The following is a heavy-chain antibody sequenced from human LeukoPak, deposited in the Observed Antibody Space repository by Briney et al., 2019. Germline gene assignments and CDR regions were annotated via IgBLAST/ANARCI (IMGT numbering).Heavy chain of an antibody. V-gene: IGHV3-30-3*01. CDR3: AKVVGATPDNAFDI. J-gene: IGHJ3*02. CDR2: ISYDGSDK. D-gene: IGHD1-26*01. CDR1: GFTFRSYA. Sequence: GRSLRLSCAASGFTFRSYAMHWVRQAPGKGLEWVAAISYDGSDKYYADSVKGRFTISRDNSKNTLYLQMNSLRAEDTAVYYCAKVVGATPDNAFDIWGQGTMVTVSS.